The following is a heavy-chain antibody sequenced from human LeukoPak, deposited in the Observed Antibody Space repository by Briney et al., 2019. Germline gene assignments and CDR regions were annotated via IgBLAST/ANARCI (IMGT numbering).Heavy chain of an antibody. J-gene: IGHJ4*02. Sequence: PGGSLRLSCAASGFSISSNYMNWVRLAPGKGLEWVSVIYSSGSTYYADSVKGRFTISRDNAKNSLYLQMNSLRAEDTAVYYCARAESEGTTPFDYWGQGTLVTVSS. CDR3: ARAESEGTTPFDY. CDR1: GFSISSNY. V-gene: IGHV3-53*01. D-gene: IGHD1-7*01. CDR2: IYSSGST.